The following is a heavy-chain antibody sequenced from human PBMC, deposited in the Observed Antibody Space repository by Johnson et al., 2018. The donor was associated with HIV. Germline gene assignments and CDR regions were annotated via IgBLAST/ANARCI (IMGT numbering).Heavy chain of an antibody. CDR3: ARVQGDRGAYDAFAI. Sequence: QVQLVESGGGGVQPGRSLRLSCAASGFTFSSYCMHWVRQAPGKGLEWVAVISYDGSDIYHADSVKGRFNISRDNSKTTLYLQINSLRAEDTALYYCARVQGDRGAYDAFAIWGQGTMVTVSS. V-gene: IGHV3-30*04. CDR2: ISYDGSDI. CDR1: GFTFSSYC. J-gene: IGHJ3*02. D-gene: IGHD3-10*01.